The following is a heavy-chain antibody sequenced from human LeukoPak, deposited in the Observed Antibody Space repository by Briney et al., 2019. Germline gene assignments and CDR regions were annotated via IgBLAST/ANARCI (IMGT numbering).Heavy chain of an antibody. CDR1: GGSISSYY. Sequence: PSETLSLTCTVSGGSISSYYWSWIRQPPGKGLEWIGYIYYSGSTNYNPSLKSRVTISVDTSKNQFSLKLSSVTAADTAVYYCAREEFRHFDYWGQGTLVTVSS. D-gene: IGHD3-10*01. CDR2: IYYSGST. CDR3: AREEFRHFDY. V-gene: IGHV4-59*01. J-gene: IGHJ4*02.